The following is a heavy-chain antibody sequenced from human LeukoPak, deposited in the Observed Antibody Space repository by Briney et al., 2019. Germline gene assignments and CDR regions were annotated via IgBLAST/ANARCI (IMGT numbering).Heavy chain of an antibody. Sequence: PGGSLRLSCAASGFTVSSNYMSWVRQAPGKGLEWVSVIYSGGSTYYADSVKGRFTISRDNSKNTLYLQMNSLRAEDTAVYYCARDAYYDSSGYYFSPLGYWGQGTLVTVSS. CDR2: IYSGGST. CDR1: GFTVSSNY. J-gene: IGHJ4*02. CDR3: ARDAYYDSSGYYFSPLGY. D-gene: IGHD3-22*01. V-gene: IGHV3-53*01.